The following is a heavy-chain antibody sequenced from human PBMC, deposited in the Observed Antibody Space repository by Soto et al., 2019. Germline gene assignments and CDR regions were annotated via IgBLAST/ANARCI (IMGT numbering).Heavy chain of an antibody. Sequence: ASVKVSCKASGYTFSRYYMHWVRQAPGQGPEWMGLINPSGGGTSYAQKFQDRVTLTRDTSTSTVYMELSSLRSEDTAVYYCARASGPAVAGTPVSYWGQGTLVTVSS. V-gene: IGHV1-46*03. D-gene: IGHD6-19*01. CDR2: INPSGGGT. CDR1: GYTFSRYY. CDR3: ARASGPAVAGTPVSY. J-gene: IGHJ4*02.